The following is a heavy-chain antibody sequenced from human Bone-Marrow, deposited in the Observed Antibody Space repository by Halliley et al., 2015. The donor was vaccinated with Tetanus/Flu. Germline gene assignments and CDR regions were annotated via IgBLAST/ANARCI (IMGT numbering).Heavy chain of an antibody. J-gene: IGHJ4*02. Sequence: SISGSSNYIWYADSGKGRFTISRDNTKNTLYLQMTSLRAEDTAVYYCAKDACGSDCYTYFDHWGQGSPVTVTS. CDR3: AKDACGSDCYTYFDH. CDR2: ISGSSNYI. V-gene: IGHV3-21*01. D-gene: IGHD2-21*02.